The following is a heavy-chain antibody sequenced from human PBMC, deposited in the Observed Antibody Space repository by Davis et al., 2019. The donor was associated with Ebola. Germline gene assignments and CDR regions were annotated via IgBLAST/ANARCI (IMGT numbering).Heavy chain of an antibody. CDR2: IYYSGST. D-gene: IGHD4-11*01. Sequence: PSETLSLTCTVSGGSISSGDYYWSWIRQPPGKGLEWIGYIYYSGSTYYNPSLKSRVTISVDPSKNQFSLKLSSVTAADTAVYYCARGLYLGYSNYLSGLDYWGQGTLVTVSS. CDR3: ARGLYLGYSNYLSGLDY. J-gene: IGHJ4*02. CDR1: GGSISSGDYY. V-gene: IGHV4-30-4*01.